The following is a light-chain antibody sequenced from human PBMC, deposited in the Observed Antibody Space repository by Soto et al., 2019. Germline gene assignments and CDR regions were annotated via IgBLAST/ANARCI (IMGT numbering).Light chain of an antibody. CDR3: SSYTSSNTLVV. CDR2: EVS. Sequence: QSALTQPPSASGSPGQSVTISCTGTSRDVGGYESVAWYQQLPGKAPKLVVYEVSNRPSGVSNRFSGSKSGNTASLTISGLQAEDEADYYCSSYTSSNTLVVFGGGTKLTVL. J-gene: IGLJ2*01. CDR1: SRDVGGYES. V-gene: IGLV2-14*01.